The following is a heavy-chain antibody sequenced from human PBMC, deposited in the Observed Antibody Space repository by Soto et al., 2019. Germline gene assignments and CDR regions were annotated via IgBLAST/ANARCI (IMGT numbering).Heavy chain of an antibody. V-gene: IGHV4-31*03. Sequence: SETLSLTCSVSGGYISSGGNYWSWIRQHPGKGLEWIGFIYYTGHTKYNAALKSRASISGDMSENQFSLTLTSVTAADTAVYYCAREALNESFFDSWGQGILVTVSS. CDR1: GGYISSGGNY. CDR2: IYYTGHT. CDR3: AREALNESFFDS. D-gene: IGHD2-8*01. J-gene: IGHJ4*02.